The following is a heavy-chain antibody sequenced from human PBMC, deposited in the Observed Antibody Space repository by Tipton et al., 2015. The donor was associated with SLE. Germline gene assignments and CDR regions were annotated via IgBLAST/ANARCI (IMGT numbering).Heavy chain of an antibody. CDR1: GFTFSSYA. CDR2: IWFDGSNQ. Sequence: QLVQSGGGVVQPGRSLRLSCAASGFTFSSYAMHWVRQAPGKGLEWVAVIWFDGSNQYYADSVKGRFTISRDNSKNTLFLQMNSLRAEDTAVYYCARGSNYGYVFDYWGQGTLVAVSS. J-gene: IGHJ4*02. V-gene: IGHV3-33*08. D-gene: IGHD5-18*01. CDR3: ARGSNYGYVFDY.